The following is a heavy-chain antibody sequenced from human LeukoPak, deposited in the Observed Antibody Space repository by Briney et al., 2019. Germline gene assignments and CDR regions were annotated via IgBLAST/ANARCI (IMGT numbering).Heavy chain of an antibody. CDR2: IKSKTDGGTT. V-gene: IGHV3-15*01. D-gene: IGHD3-10*01. Sequence: GRSLRLSCAASGFTFSNAWMSWVRQAPGKGLEWVGRIKSKTDGGTTDYAAPVKGRFTISRDDSKNTLYLQMNSLETEDTAVYYCTTDTMVRGPIRAYFDYWGQGTLVTVSS. CDR1: GFTFSNAW. CDR3: TTDTMVRGPIRAYFDY. J-gene: IGHJ4*02.